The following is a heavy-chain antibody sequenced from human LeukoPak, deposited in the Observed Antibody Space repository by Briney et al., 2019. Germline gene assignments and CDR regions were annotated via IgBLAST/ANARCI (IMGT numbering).Heavy chain of an antibody. J-gene: IGHJ4*02. CDR2: ISGSGGST. V-gene: IGHV3-23*01. CDR1: GLTFRNYA. CDR3: AKVPSSSWYGGAFDY. D-gene: IGHD6-13*01. Sequence: RSGGSLRLSCAASGLTFRNYAMSWVRQAPGKGLEWVSAISGSGGSTSYADSVKGRFTISRDNSKHTLYLQMNSLRAEDMAVYYCAKVPSSSWYGGAFDYWGQGTLVTVSS.